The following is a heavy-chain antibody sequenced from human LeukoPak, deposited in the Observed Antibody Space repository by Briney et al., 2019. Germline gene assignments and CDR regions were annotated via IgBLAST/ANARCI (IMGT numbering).Heavy chain of an antibody. CDR2: ISGSGGST. CDR1: GFTFSSYA. D-gene: IGHD3-10*01. V-gene: IGHV3-23*01. CDR3: ARLYGSGSSNY. J-gene: IGHJ4*02. Sequence: GGSLRLSCAASGFTFSSYAMSWVRQAPGKGLEWVSAISGSGGSTYYADSVKGRFTISRDNSKNTLYLQMNSLRAEDTAVYYCARLYGSGSSNYWGQGTLVTVSS.